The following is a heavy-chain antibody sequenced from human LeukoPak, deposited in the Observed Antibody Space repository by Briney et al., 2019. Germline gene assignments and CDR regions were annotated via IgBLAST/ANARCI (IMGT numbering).Heavy chain of an antibody. J-gene: IGHJ5*02. CDR1: GGSISSYY. D-gene: IGHD3-10*01. CDR3: ARDRHGSGSAHSFDP. V-gene: IGHV4-59*01. CDR2: IYHSGST. Sequence: PSETLSLTCTVSGGSISSYYWSWIRQPPGKGLEWIGYIYHSGSTNYSPSLKSRVTISVDTSKNQFSLKLSSVTAADTAVYYCARDRHGSGSAHSFDPWGQGTLVTVSS.